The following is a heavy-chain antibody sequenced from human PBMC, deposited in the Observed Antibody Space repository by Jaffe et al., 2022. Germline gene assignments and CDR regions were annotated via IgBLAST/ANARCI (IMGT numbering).Heavy chain of an antibody. Sequence: VQLVESGGSLVQPGGSLKVSCVASGFSVTSDEMNWVRQAPGKGLEWISYISNSGDITHYADSVKGRFTISRDNAKNSVYLEMSSLRAEDTAVYYCARWGYHYDSSGNVFDPWGQGTLVTVSS. J-gene: IGHJ5*02. CDR3: ARWGYHYDSSGNVFDP. CDR1: GFSVTSDE. V-gene: IGHV3-48*03. CDR2: ISNSGDIT. D-gene: IGHD3-22*01.